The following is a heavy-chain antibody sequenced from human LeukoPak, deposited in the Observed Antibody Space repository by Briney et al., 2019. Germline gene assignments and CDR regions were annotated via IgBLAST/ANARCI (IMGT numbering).Heavy chain of an antibody. J-gene: IGHJ6*03. CDR3: ARGNAYYDFWSGYTGRDYYMDV. V-gene: IGHV1-8*03. Sequence: GASVKVSCKASGYTFTSYDINWVRQATGQGLEWMGWMNPNSGNTGYAQKFQGRVTITRNTSISTAYMELSSLRSEDTAVYYCARGNAYYDFWSGYTGRDYYMDVWGKGTTVTVSS. CDR2: MNPNSGNT. D-gene: IGHD3-3*01. CDR1: GYTFTSYD.